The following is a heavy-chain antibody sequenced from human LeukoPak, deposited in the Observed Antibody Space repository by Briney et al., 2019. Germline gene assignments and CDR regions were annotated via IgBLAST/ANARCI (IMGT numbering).Heavy chain of an antibody. V-gene: IGHV4-38-2*02. J-gene: IGHJ4*02. CDR3: ARRVGYYDSSGYRS. CDR2: IYHSGST. CDR1: GYSISSGYY. D-gene: IGHD3-22*01. Sequence: PSETLSLTCTVSGYSISSGYYWGWVRQPPGKGLEWIGSIYHSGSTYYHPSLKSRLTMSVDTSKNKFSLKLRSVTAADTAVYYCARRVGYYDSSGYRSWGQGTLVTVSS.